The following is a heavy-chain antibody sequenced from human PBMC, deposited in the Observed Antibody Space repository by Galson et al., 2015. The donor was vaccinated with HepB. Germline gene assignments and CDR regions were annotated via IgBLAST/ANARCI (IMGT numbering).Heavy chain of an antibody. CDR3: ARGAGQRVLRYYHGMDV. D-gene: IGHD4/OR15-4a*01. Sequence: LEWVADIKQDGRDEDYLGSVRGRFTISRDNAKNSLYLQMDSLRAEDTAVYFCARGAGQRVLRYYHGMDVWGQGTTVTVSS. J-gene: IGHJ6*02. V-gene: IGHV3-7*01. CDR2: IKQDGRDE.